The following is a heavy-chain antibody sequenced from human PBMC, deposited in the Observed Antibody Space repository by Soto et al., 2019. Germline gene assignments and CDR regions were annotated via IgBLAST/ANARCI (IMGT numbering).Heavy chain of an antibody. CDR1: VYTFTSYG. Sequence: QVQLVQSGAEVKKPGDSVKFSCKASVYTFTSYGISWVRQAPGQGLEWMGWISAYNGNTNYAQKLQGRVTKTTDKYTSTADMELRSLRSDDTAVYYCARGELYSSSWSSYYYYGMDVWGQGTKVTVSS. D-gene: IGHD6-13*01. V-gene: IGHV1-18*01. CDR2: ISAYNGNT. J-gene: IGHJ6*02. CDR3: ARGELYSSSWSSYYYYGMDV.